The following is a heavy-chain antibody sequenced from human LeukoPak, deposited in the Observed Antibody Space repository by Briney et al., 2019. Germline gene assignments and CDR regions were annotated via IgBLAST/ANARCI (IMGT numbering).Heavy chain of an antibody. V-gene: IGHV3-30*03. CDR2: ISFDGSDK. J-gene: IGHJ4*02. Sequence: GTSLRLSCITSGITFRSYGIHWVRQAPGKGLEWVSFISFDGSDKYYADSVKGRFTISRDNSKSTLFLQMNSLRPEDTAIYYCATEDHWGQGTLVTVSS. CDR1: GITFRSYG. CDR3: ATEDH.